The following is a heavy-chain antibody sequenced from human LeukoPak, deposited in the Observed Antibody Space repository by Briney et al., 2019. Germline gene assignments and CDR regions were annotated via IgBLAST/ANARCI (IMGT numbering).Heavy chain of an antibody. V-gene: IGHV3-48*03. J-gene: IGHJ4*02. CDR2: ISSSGNTI. Sequence: SGGSLRLSCAASGFTFSSYDMNWVRQAPGKGLEWVSYISSSGNTIYYADSVKGRFTISRENAKNSLYLQMNSLRAEDTAVYYCARGIRQYSYGYGFDHWGQGTLVTVSS. CDR1: GFTFSSYD. CDR3: ARGIRQYSYGYGFDH. D-gene: IGHD5-18*01.